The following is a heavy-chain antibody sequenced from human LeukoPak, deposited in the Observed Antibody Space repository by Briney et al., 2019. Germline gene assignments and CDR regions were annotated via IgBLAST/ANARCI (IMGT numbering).Heavy chain of an antibody. Sequence: GKSLKISCKGSGYSFTSYWIGWVRQMPGKGLEWMGIIYPGDSDTRYSPSFQGQVTISADKSISTAYLQWSSLKASDTAMYYCARRGYYDSSGSHYFDYWGQGTLVTVSS. CDR2: IYPGDSDT. J-gene: IGHJ4*02. CDR1: GYSFTSYW. CDR3: ARRGYYDSSGSHYFDY. V-gene: IGHV5-51*01. D-gene: IGHD3-22*01.